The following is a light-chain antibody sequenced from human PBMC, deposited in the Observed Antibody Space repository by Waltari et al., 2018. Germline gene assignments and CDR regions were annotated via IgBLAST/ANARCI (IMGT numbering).Light chain of an antibody. J-gene: IGKJ1*01. CDR2: GAS. Sequence: EIVMTQSPATLSVSPGARATLSCRASHSISSHLAWYQQKPRQAPRLLIYGASTRATGIPARFSGSGSGTEFTLTINSLQSEDVAVYYCQQYNLWPPWTFGQGTKVEIK. CDR1: HSISSH. V-gene: IGKV3-15*01. CDR3: QQYNLWPPWT.